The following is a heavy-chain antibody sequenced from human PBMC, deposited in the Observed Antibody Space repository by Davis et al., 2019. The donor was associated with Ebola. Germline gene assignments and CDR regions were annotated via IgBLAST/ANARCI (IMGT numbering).Heavy chain of an antibody. CDR2: TYYRSKWFV. D-gene: IGHD3-22*01. J-gene: IGHJ4*02. CDR3: ARDPPYDQGYDY. CDR1: GDSVSNNGDA. Sequence: MPSETLSLTCAISGDSVSNNGDAWNWIRQSPSRGLEWLGRTYYRSKWFVDYAVSVKSRMTINSDTSKNQFSLQLSSVTPEDTAVYYCARDPPYDQGYDYWGQGILVTVSS. V-gene: IGHV6-1*01.